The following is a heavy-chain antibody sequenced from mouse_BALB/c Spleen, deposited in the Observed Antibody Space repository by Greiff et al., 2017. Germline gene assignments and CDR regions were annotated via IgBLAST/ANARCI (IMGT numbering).Heavy chain of an antibody. CDR1: GYAFSSYW. CDR3: ARCYDYDRDYAMDY. D-gene: IGHD2-4*01. CDR2: IYPGDGDT. J-gene: IGHJ4*01. V-gene: IGHV1-80*01. Sequence: QVQLQQSGAELVRPGSSVKISCKASGYAFSSYWMNWVKQRPGQGLEWIGQIYPGDGDTNYNEKFKGKATLTADKSSSTAYMQLSSLTSDDSAVYFCARCYDYDRDYAMDYWGQGTSVTVSS.